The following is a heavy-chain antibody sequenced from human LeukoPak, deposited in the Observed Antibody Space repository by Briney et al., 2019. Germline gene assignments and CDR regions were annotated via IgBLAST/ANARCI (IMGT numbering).Heavy chain of an antibody. Sequence: GASVKVSCTASGYTFTGHFIHWVRQAPGQGHEWMGWSNPNSGDTNYAQKFQGRVTMTRDTSISTVYMELSRVRSDDTAVYYCAREYSRYSGTYYDYWGQGTLVTVSS. V-gene: IGHV1-2*02. J-gene: IGHJ4*02. CDR1: GYTFTGHF. CDR2: SNPNSGDT. D-gene: IGHD1-26*01. CDR3: AREYSRYSGTYYDY.